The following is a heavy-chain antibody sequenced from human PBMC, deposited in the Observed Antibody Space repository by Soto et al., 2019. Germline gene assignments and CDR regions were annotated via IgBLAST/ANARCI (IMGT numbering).Heavy chain of an antibody. CDR1: GFTFGDYA. V-gene: IGHV3-49*03. Sequence: GGSLRLSCTGSGFTFGDYALSWFRQAPGKGLEWLGFIRSKVYGGTTEYAASVKGRFTISRDDSKRTQYLQMNSLSADDTAVYYCAKDPYNARVTVVRGVIDYWGQGTTVTVSS. J-gene: IGHJ4*03. CDR2: IRSKVYGGTT. D-gene: IGHD3-10*01. CDR3: AKDPYNARVTVVRGVIDY.